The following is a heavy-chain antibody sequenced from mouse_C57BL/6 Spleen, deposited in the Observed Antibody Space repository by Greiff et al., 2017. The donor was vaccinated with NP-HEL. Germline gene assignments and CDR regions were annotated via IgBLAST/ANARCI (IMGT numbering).Heavy chain of an antibody. V-gene: IGHV1-53*01. CDR1: GYTFTGYW. D-gene: IGHD1-1*01. CDR2: INPSNGGT. Sequence: VQLQQSGTELVKPGASVKLSCKASGYTFTGYWIHWVKQRPGQGLEWIGNINPSNGGTNYNEKFKSKATLTVDKSSSTAYMQLSTLTSEDSAVYYWAILGATVVVWGQGTLVTVSA. CDR3: AILGATVVV. J-gene: IGHJ3*01.